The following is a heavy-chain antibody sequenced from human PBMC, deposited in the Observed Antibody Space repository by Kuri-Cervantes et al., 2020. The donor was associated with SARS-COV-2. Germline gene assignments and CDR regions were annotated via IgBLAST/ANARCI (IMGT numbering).Heavy chain of an antibody. CDR1: GFAFSSYW. V-gene: IGHV3-74*01. CDR3: ARDRYDFWSGLGYYYYGMDV. D-gene: IGHD3-3*01. Sequence: GESRKIPGATAGFAFSSYWMHWVRQAPGKGLVWVSRINSDGSSTSYADSVKGRFTISRDNAKNTLYLQMNSLRAEDTAVYYCARDRYDFWSGLGYYYYGMDVWGQGTTVTVSS. J-gene: IGHJ6*02. CDR2: INSDGSST.